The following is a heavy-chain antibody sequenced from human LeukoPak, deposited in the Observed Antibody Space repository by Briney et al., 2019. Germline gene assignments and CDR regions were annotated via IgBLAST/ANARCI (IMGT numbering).Heavy chain of an antibody. Sequence: ASVNVSCKASGCTFTSYGISWVRQAPGQGLEWMGWISAYNGNTNYAQKLQGRVTMTTDTSTSTAYMELRSLRSDDTAVYYCARDHYDILTGYYAVLTGWFDPWGQGTLVTVSS. D-gene: IGHD3-9*01. CDR3: ARDHYDILTGYYAVLTGWFDP. CDR1: GCTFTSYG. CDR2: ISAYNGNT. J-gene: IGHJ5*02. V-gene: IGHV1-18*01.